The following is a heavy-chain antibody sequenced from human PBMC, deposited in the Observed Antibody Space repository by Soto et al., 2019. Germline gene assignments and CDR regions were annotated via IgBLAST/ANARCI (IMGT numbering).Heavy chain of an antibody. D-gene: IGHD3-22*01. Sequence: GASVKVSCKASGYTFTGYYMHWVRQAPGQGLEWMGWINPNSGGTTYAQKFQGWVTMTRDTSISTAYMELSRLRSDDTAVYYCARGGLYYYDSSGSINFDYWGQGTLVTVSS. CDR1: GYTFTGYY. CDR3: ARGGLYYYDSSGSINFDY. J-gene: IGHJ4*02. V-gene: IGHV1-2*04. CDR2: INPNSGGT.